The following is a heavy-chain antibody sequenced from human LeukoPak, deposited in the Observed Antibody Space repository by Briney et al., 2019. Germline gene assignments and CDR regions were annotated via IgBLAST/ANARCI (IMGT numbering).Heavy chain of an antibody. D-gene: IGHD3-22*01. Sequence: TSETLSLTCSVSGASISSYYWSWIRQPPGKGLEWIGYIYYSGSTNYNPSLKSRVTISVDTSKNQFSLKLSSVTAADTAVYYCARGCDSSGRYYYYYYYGMDVWGQGTTVTVSS. V-gene: IGHV4-59*01. CDR1: GASISSYY. CDR3: ARGCDSSGRYYYYYYYGMDV. J-gene: IGHJ6*02. CDR2: IYYSGST.